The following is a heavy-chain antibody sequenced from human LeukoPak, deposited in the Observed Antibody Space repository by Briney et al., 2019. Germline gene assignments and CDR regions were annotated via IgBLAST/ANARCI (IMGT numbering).Heavy chain of an antibody. Sequence: PGRSLSLSRSASAFTFSSYGMHWVRPTPGKGREWAVFLSHEGRDKYPPDSVKRRFTISRDNFKNTLYLQMNSLRAEDTAVYYCAKDLGYSDAFDIWGQGTTVTVSS. CDR1: AFTFSSYG. CDR3: AKDLGYSDAFDI. J-gene: IGHJ3*02. V-gene: IGHV3-30*02. D-gene: IGHD6-13*01. CDR2: LSHEGRDK.